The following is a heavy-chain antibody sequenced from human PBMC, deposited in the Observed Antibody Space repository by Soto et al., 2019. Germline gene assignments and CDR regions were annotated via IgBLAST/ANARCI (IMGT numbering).Heavy chain of an antibody. J-gene: IGHJ5*02. CDR3: ARVIWSGHLTSDL. D-gene: IGHD3-3*01. CDR2: ISSSSSTI. Sequence: TGGSLRLSCAASGFTFCSNSMNWVRQAPGKGLEWISYISSSSSTIYADSVKGRFTISRDNAKNSLYLQMNSLRDEDTAVYYCARVIWSGHLTSDLWGQGTLVTVSS. V-gene: IGHV3-48*02. CDR1: GFTFCSNS.